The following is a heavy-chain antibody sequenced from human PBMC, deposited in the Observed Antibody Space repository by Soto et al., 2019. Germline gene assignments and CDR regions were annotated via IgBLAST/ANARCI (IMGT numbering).Heavy chain of an antibody. J-gene: IGHJ4*02. CDR1: GGSISSGGYY. V-gene: IGHV4-31*03. Sequence: SETLSLTCTVSGGSISSGGYYWSWIRQHPGKGLEWIGYIYYSGSTYYNPSLKSRVTISVDTSKNQFSLKLSSVTAADTAVYYCARGRLGYCSGGSCYVFDYWGQGTPVTVSS. D-gene: IGHD2-15*01. CDR3: ARGRLGYCSGGSCYVFDY. CDR2: IYYSGST.